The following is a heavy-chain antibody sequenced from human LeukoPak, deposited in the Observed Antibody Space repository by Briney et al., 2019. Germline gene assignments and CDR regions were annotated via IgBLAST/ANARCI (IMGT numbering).Heavy chain of an antibody. Sequence: GESLKISCKGSGYSFTDYWNGWVRQMPGKGLEWMGIIYPGDSDTKYSPSFQGPVTISADKSISTAYLQWSSLKASDTAMYYCARLGGANSFGYWGQGTLVTVSS. D-gene: IGHD4/OR15-4a*01. CDR1: GYSFTDYW. J-gene: IGHJ4*02. V-gene: IGHV5-51*01. CDR3: ARLGGANSFGY. CDR2: IYPGDSDT.